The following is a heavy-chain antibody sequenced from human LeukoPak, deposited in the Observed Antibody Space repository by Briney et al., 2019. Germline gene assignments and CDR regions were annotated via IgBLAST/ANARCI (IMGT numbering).Heavy chain of an antibody. J-gene: IGHJ6*04. Sequence: GGSLRLSCAASGFTFSSYSMNWVRQAPGRGLEWVSSISTGSNYIYCADSLKGRFTISRDNAKNSLYLQMNSLRAEDTAVYYCAELGITMIGGVWGKGTTVTISS. CDR2: ISTGSNYI. CDR1: GFTFSSYS. D-gene: IGHD3-10*02. V-gene: IGHV3-21*01. CDR3: AELGITMIGGV.